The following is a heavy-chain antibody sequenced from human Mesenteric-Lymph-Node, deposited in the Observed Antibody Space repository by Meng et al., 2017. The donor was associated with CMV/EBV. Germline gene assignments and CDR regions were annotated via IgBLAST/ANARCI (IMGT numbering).Heavy chain of an antibody. V-gene: IGHV3-23*01. CDR2: ISGSGGST. CDR1: GFTFSSYA. J-gene: IGHJ6*02. CDR3: ARGIGYSYGSPPYGMDV. Sequence: GGSLRLSCAASGFTFSSYAMSWVRQAPGKGLEWVSAISGSGGSTYYADSVKGRFTISRDNSKNTLYLQMNSLRAEDTAVYYCARGIGYSYGSPPYGMDVWGQGTTVTVSS. D-gene: IGHD5-18*01.